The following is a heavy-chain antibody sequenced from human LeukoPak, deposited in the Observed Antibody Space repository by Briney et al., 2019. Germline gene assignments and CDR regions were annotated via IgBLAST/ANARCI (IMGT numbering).Heavy chain of an antibody. CDR1: GFTFSSHA. D-gene: IGHD3-22*01. J-gene: IGHJ4*02. Sequence: GGSLRLSCAASGFTFSSHAMHWVRQAPGKGLEWMGGFDPEDGETIYAQKFQGRVTMTEDTSTDTAYMELSSLRSEDTAVYYCATGAYYYDSSGYQGAGYWGQGTLVTVSS. CDR2: FDPEDGET. V-gene: IGHV1-24*01. CDR3: ATGAYYYDSSGYQGAGY.